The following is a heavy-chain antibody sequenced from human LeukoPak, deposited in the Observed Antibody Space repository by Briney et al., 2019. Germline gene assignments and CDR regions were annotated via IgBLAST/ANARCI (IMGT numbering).Heavy chain of an antibody. J-gene: IGHJ3*02. V-gene: IGHV3-23*01. CDR3: VRTRNDYGDPYDAFDI. CDR1: GFTFSSYA. Sequence: GGSLRLSCAASGFTFSSYAMSWVRQAPGKGLEWVSDISGSGGSTYYADSVKGRFTISRDNSKNTLYLQMNSLRAEDTAVYYCVRTRNDYGDPYDAFDIWGQGTMVTVSS. D-gene: IGHD4-17*01. CDR2: ISGSGGST.